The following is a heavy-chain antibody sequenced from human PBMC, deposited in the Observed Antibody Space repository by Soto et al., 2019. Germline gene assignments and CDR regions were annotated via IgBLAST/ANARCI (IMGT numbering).Heavy chain of an antibody. V-gene: IGHV4-31*11. CDR3: ATYYDILTGPMGPLNY. CDR2: IYSSGST. D-gene: IGHD3-9*01. J-gene: IGHJ4*02. Sequence: QVQLQESGPGVVKPSQTLSLTCAVSGASLARGGFYWIWIRQYPGKGLEWIGDIYSSGSTRYNPSLKSRINLSVDTSNNQFSLELSSVTAADTALYYCATYYDILTGPMGPLNYRGQGILVTVSS. CDR1: GASLARGGFY.